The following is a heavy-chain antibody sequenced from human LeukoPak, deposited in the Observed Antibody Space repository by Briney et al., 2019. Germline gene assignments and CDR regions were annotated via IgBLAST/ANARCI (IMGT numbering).Heavy chain of an antibody. V-gene: IGHV1-69*13. CDR2: IIPIFGTA. J-gene: IGHJ4*02. CDR3: ARERYCSSTSCYSAGRRDFDY. Sequence: GASVKVSCNASGGTFSSYAISWVRQAPGQGLEWMGGIIPIFGTANYAQKFQGRVTITADESTSTAYMELSSLRSEDTAVYYCARERYCSSTSCYSAGRRDFDYWGQGTLVTVSS. CDR1: GGTFSSYA. D-gene: IGHD2-2*01.